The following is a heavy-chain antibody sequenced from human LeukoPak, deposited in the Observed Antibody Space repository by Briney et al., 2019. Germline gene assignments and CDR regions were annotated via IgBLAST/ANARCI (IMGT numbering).Heavy chain of an antibody. CDR3: ARDNYDILTGYRWYFDL. J-gene: IGHJ2*01. V-gene: IGHV3-48*03. CDR1: GLTFSSYE. D-gene: IGHD3-9*01. CDR2: ISSSGSTI. Sequence: GGSLRLSCAASGLTFSSYEMNWVRQAPGKGLEWVSHISSSGSTIYYADSVKGRFTISRDNAKNSLYLQMNSLRAEDTAVYYCARDNYDILTGYRWYFDLWGRGTLVTVSS.